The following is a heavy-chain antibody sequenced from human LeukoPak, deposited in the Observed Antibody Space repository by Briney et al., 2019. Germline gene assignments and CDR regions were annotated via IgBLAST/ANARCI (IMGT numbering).Heavy chain of an antibody. CDR2: ISHSGGST. CDR3: AKDLTRYYDSSGYYDY. J-gene: IGHJ4*02. CDR1: GFTFSSFA. Sequence: GGSLRLSCAASGFTFSSFAMNWVRQAPGKGLEWVSAISHSGGSTYCADSVKGRFTISRDNSKNTLYLQMNSLRAEDTAVYYCAKDLTRYYDSSGYYDYWGQGTLVTVSS. V-gene: IGHV3-23*01. D-gene: IGHD3-22*01.